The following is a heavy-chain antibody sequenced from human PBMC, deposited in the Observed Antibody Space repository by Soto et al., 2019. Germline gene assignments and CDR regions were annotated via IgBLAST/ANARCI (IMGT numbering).Heavy chain of an antibody. CDR3: ATVFGGNYNDYFDK. V-gene: IGHV1-24*01. CDR1: GYILRDLC. CDR2: YDPEEHKI. D-gene: IGHD1-26*01. J-gene: IGHJ4*02. Sequence: ASVKVSCKVSGYILRDLCMHWVRQAPGKGLEWMGGYDPEEHKIVYAQKFQGRVTMTEDTSTDTAYMELSSLRSDDTAVYYCATVFGGNYNDYFDKWSQGTLVTVSS.